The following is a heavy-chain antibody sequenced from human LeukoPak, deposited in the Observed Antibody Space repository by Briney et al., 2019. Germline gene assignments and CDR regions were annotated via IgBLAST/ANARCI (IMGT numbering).Heavy chain of an antibody. Sequence: PGGSLRLSCAASGFTFCDYSMNWVRQAPGKGLEWISYVGISSGNTKYADSVKGRFTISGDSARNSLYLQMSSLRVEDTAVYYCARDHNYAFDNWGQGTLVTVSS. V-gene: IGHV3-48*04. CDR2: VGISSGNT. D-gene: IGHD1-1*01. CDR1: GFTFCDYS. CDR3: ARDHNYAFDN. J-gene: IGHJ4*02.